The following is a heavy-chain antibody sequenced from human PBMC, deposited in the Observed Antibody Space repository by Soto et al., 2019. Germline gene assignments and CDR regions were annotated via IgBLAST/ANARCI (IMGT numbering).Heavy chain of an antibody. Sequence: TLSLTCTVSGGSISSDDYYWSWIRQAPGRGLEWIGYFHSSGSIYYNPSLKSRATMSIDTARNQFSLKVSSVTVADTAVYYCARDLDGLHDDNSGPYPRPGWGQGTLVT. V-gene: IGHV4-30-4*01. CDR3: ARDLDGLHDDNSGPYPRPG. CDR1: GGSISSDDYY. CDR2: FHSSGSI. D-gene: IGHD3-22*01. J-gene: IGHJ1*01.